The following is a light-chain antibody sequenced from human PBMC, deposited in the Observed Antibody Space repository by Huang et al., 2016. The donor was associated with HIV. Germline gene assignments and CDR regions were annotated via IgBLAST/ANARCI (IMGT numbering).Light chain of an antibody. V-gene: IGKV1-39*01. CDR2: DAS. CDR1: QTISTY. CDR3: QQSHSTPRT. J-gene: IGKJ1*01. Sequence: DTQMTQSPSSLSASVGDRVTITCRASQTISTYLNWYQQKPGKAPNRLIYDASSLQSGVPSRFSGSGSGTDFTLAISSLRPEEFATYYCQQSHSTPRTFGLGTKVEIK.